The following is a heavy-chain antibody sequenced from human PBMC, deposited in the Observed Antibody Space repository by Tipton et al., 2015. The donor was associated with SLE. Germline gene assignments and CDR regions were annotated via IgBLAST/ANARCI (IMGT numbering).Heavy chain of an antibody. V-gene: IGHV1-46*01. CDR2: INPSGGST. Sequence: QLVQSGAEVKKPGASVKVSCKASGYTFTSYYMHWVRQAPGQGLEWMGIINPSGGSTSYAQKFQGRVTMTRDTSTSTVYMELSSLRSEDTAVYYCARAAGSSGYHGAFDIWGQGTMVTVSS. J-gene: IGHJ3*02. CDR1: GYTFTSYY. D-gene: IGHD3-22*01. CDR3: ARAAGSSGYHGAFDI.